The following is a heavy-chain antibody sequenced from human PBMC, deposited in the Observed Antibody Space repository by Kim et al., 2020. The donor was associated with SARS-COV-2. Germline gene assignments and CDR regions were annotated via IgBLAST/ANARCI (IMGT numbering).Heavy chain of an antibody. D-gene: IGHD2-2*01. CDR1: GGSFSGYY. V-gene: IGHV4-34*01. CDR3: ARFQLLRVRWFDP. CDR2: INHSGST. J-gene: IGHJ5*02. Sequence: SETLSLTCAVYGGSFSGYYWSWIRQPPGKGLEWIGEINHSGSTNYNPSLKSRVTISVDTSKNQFSLKLSSVTAADTAVYYCARFQLLRVRWFDPWGQGTLVTVSS.